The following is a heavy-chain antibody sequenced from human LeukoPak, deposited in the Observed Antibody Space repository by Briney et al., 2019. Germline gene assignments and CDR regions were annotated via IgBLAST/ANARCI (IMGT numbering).Heavy chain of an antibody. CDR2: INPNSAGT. D-gene: IGHD3-10*01. J-gene: IGHJ6*02. CDR3: ARTSGDMVRGVIDYYYYGMDV. CDR1: GYTFTGYY. Sequence: ASVKVSCKASGYTFTGYYMHWVRQAPGQGLEWMGWINPNSAGTNYAQKFQGRVTMTRDTSISTAYMELSRLRSDDTAVYYCARTSGDMVRGVIDYYYYGMDVWGQGTTVTVSS. V-gene: IGHV1-2*02.